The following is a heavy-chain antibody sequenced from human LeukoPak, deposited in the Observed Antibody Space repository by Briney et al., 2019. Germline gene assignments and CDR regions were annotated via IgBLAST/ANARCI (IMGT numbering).Heavy chain of an antibody. D-gene: IGHD5-18*01. CDR2: MNPNSGNT. J-gene: IGHJ5*02. CDR3: ARGRIQLWLWVGRFGWFDP. V-gene: IGHV1-8*01. CDR1: GYTFTSYD. Sequence: ASVKVSCKASGYTFTSYDINWVRQAPGQGLEWMGWMNPNSGNTGYAQKFQGRVTMTRNTSISTAYMELSSLRSEDTAVYYCARGRIQLWLWVGRFGWFDPWGQGTLVTVSS.